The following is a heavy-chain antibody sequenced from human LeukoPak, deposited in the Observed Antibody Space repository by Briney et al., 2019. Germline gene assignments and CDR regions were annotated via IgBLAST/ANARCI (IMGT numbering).Heavy chain of an antibody. CDR1: GYTFTSYG. V-gene: IGHV1-18*01. CDR2: ISAYNGNT. Sequence: ASVKVSCKASGYTFTSYGISWVRQAPGQGLEWMGWISAYNGNTNYAQKLQGRVSMTTDTSTSTAYMELRSLRSDDTAVYYCAGSYYYGSGSYYLFDYWGQGTLVTVSS. J-gene: IGHJ4*02. D-gene: IGHD3-10*01. CDR3: AGSYYYGSGSYYLFDY.